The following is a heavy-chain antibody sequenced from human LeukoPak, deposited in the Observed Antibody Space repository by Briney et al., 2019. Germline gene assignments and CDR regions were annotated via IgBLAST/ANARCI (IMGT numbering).Heavy chain of an antibody. CDR1: GYTFTSYY. CDR2: INPSDGGT. J-gene: IGHJ4*02. V-gene: IGHV1-46*01. CDR3: SREIYGRFDY. D-gene: IGHD4-17*01. Sequence: ASVKVSCKASGYTFTSYYMHWVRQAPGQGLEWMGMINPSDGGTNYAQNFQGRVTMTRDTSTSTVYMELSSLRSDDTAVYYCSREIYGRFDYWGQGTLVTVSS.